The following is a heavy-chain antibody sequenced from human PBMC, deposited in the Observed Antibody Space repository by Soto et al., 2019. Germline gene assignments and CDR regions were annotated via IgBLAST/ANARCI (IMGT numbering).Heavy chain of an antibody. V-gene: IGHV4-34*01. CDR1: GGSFSGYG. CDR3: ARLGTRGRIAAAGRDYYYGMDV. CDR2: INHSGST. D-gene: IGHD6-13*01. J-gene: IGHJ6*02. Sequence: SETLSLTCAVYGGSFSGYGLSWIRQPPGKGLEWIGEINHSGSTNYNPSLKSRVTISVDTSKNQFSLKLSSVTAADTAVYYCARLGTRGRIAAAGRDYYYGMDVWGQGTTVTVSS.